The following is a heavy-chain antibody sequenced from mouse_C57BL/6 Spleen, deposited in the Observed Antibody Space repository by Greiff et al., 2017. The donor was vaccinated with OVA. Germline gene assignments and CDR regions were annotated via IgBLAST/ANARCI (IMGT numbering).Heavy chain of an antibody. J-gene: IGHJ2*01. Sequence: QVQLQQPGAELVRPGSSVKLSCKASGYTFTSYWMDWVKQRPGQGLEWIGNIYPSDSETHYNQKFKDKATLTVDKSSSTAYMQLSSLTSEDSAVYYCARSYDYGSSFFDYWGQGTTLTVSS. CDR3: ARSYDYGSSFFDY. CDR1: GYTFTSYW. D-gene: IGHD1-1*01. V-gene: IGHV1-61*01. CDR2: IYPSDSET.